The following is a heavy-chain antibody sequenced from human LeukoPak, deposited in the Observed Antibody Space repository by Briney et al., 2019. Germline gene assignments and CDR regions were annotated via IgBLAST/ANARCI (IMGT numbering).Heavy chain of an antibody. CDR1: GFTFGDYA. CDR2: IKQDGSEK. V-gene: IGHV3-7*01. Sequence: PGRSLRLSCTASGFTFGDYAMTWVRQAPGKGLEWVANIKQDGSEKYYADSVNGRFTISRDNAKNSLYLQMNSLRAEDTAVYYCARDRGSSGWYEFDYWGQGTLVTVSS. CDR3: ARDRGSSGWYEFDY. D-gene: IGHD6-19*01. J-gene: IGHJ4*02.